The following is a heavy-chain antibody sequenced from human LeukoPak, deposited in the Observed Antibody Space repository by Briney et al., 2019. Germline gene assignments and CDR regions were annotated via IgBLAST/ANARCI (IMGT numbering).Heavy chain of an antibody. CDR1: GGSFDAYY. Sequence: SETLSLTCAVYGGSFDAYYWTWIRQPPGKGLEWIGEINHSGSTNYNPSLKSRVTISVDRSKNQFSLKVTSVTAADTAVYYCARLPPTYSRPSDVYYYMDVWGKGTTVTVSS. D-gene: IGHD6-13*01. CDR2: INHSGST. CDR3: ARLPPTYSRPSDVYYYMDV. J-gene: IGHJ6*03. V-gene: IGHV4-34*01.